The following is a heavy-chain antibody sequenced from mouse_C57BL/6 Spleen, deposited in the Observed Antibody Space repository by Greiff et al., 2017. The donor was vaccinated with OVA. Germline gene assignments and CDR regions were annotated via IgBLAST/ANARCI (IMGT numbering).Heavy chain of an antibody. V-gene: IGHV1-82*01. Sequence: VQLQQSGPELVKPVASVKISCKASGYAFSSSWMNWVKPRPGKGLEWIGRIYPGDGDTNYNGKFKGKATLTADKSSSTAYMQLSSLTSEDSAVYFCARENGYDKYFDVWGTGTTVTVSS. D-gene: IGHD2-2*01. J-gene: IGHJ1*03. CDR2: IYPGDGDT. CDR3: ARENGYDKYFDV. CDR1: GYAFSSSW.